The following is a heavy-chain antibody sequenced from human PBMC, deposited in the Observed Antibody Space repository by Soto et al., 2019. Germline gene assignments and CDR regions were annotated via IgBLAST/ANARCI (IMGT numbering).Heavy chain of an antibody. V-gene: IGHV3-74*01. J-gene: IGHJ3*01. CDR1: GFTFDYYW. CDR2: VHSDGTTT. Sequence: EVQLVESGGGLVQPGESLRLSCAASGFTFDYYWMHWVRQAPGKGLVWVSRVHSDGTTTTYADSVKDRFTISRDNARNTVSLQMSSLRAEDTAIYYCARGDRGGFDLWGHGTVVTVSS. D-gene: IGHD3-10*01. CDR3: ARGDRGGFDL.